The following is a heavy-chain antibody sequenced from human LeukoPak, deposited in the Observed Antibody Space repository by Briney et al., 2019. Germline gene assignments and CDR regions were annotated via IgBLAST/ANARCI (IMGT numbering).Heavy chain of an antibody. CDR3: VRRDITSRYVVWFDP. CDR2: IYPGDSDT. CDR1: GYSFTSYW. Sequence: GESLKISCKGSGYSFTSYWIGWVRQMPGKGLELMGIIYPGDSDTRYRPSFQGQVTISADKSINTAYLQWNSLKASDTAIYYCVRRDITSRYVVWFDPWGQGTPLTVSS. J-gene: IGHJ5*02. V-gene: IGHV5-51*01. D-gene: IGHD2-2*01.